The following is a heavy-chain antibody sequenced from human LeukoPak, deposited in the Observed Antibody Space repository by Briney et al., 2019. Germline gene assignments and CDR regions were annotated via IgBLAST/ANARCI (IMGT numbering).Heavy chain of an antibody. V-gene: IGHV3-23*01. CDR1: GFTFSNYA. CDR2: IDSGGGT. D-gene: IGHD3-16*01. CDR3: AKGPQGD. Sequence: GGSLRLSCAASGFTFSNYAMSWVRQAPGKGLEWVSAIDSGGGTYYANSVKGRFTISRDNSKNTLYLQLNSLRAEDTAVYYCAKGPQGDWGQGALVTVSS. J-gene: IGHJ4*02.